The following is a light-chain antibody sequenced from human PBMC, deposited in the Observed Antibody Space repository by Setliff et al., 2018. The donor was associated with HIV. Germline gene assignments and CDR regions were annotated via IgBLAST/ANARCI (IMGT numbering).Light chain of an antibody. CDR3: SSYARSTTLL. CDR1: TSDVGTYNL. J-gene: IGLJ2*01. V-gene: IGLV2-23*01. Sequence: QSALAQPASVSGSPGQSITISCTATTSDVGTYNLVSWFQQHPGKAPKLIIFGVSKRPSGVSNRFSGSKSGNTASLTISGLQAEDEADYYCSSYARSTTLLFGGGTKVTVL. CDR2: GVS.